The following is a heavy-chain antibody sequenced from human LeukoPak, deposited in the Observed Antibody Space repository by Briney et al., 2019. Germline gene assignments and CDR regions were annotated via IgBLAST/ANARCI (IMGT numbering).Heavy chain of an antibody. CDR3: AKHLAPPCGLVMDV. D-gene: IGHD1-26*01. CDR2: MSGSGGST. J-gene: IGHJ6*03. Sequence: PGGSLRLSCAASGFTFSNYAMRWVRQARGEGLEWVSAMSGSGGSTYYADSVKGRFNISRDNSKNTLYLQMNSLRAEDTAVYNCAKHLAPPCGLVMDVWGKGTTVTVSS. CDR1: GFTFSNYA. V-gene: IGHV3-23*01.